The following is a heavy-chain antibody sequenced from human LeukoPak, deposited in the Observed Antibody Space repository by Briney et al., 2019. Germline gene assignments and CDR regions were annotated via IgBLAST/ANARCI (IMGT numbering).Heavy chain of an antibody. J-gene: IGHJ4*02. CDR3: ARDLKWELPLDY. CDR2: IKQDGSET. V-gene: IGHV3-7*01. Sequence: GGSLRLSCAASGFTFSSYWMTWVRQAPEKGLEWVANIKQDGSETYYVDSVKGRFTISRDNAKNSLCLHMNSLRVEDSAVYYCARDLKWELPLDYWGQGTLVTVSS. D-gene: IGHD1-26*01. CDR1: GFTFSSYW.